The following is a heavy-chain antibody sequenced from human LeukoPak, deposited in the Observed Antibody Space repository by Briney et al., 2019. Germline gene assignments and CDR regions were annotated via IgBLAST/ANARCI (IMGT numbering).Heavy chain of an antibody. Sequence: GGSLRLSCAASGFTVSSNYMSRVRQAPGKGLEWVSAISGSGGSTYYADSVKGRFTISRDNSKNTLYLQMNSLRAEDTAVYYCAKAVITFGGVIQAYDYWGQGTLVTVSS. CDR1: GFTVSSNY. V-gene: IGHV3-23*01. J-gene: IGHJ4*02. D-gene: IGHD3-16*02. CDR3: AKAVITFGGVIQAYDY. CDR2: ISGSGGST.